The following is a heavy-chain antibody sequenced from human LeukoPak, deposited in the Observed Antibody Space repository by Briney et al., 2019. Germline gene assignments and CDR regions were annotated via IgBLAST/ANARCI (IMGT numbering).Heavy chain of an antibody. CDR3: AKDRLTEAYGMEV. CDR1: GFTFSSHG. V-gene: IGHV3-30*18. CDR2: IRNDGSHK. Sequence: PGRSLRLSCAASGFTFSSHGMHWVRQAPGKGLEGVAVIRNDGSHKYYGDSVKGRFTISRDNSKDTLYLQINSLRPEDTAVYYCAKDRLTEAYGMEVWGQGTTVTVSS. J-gene: IGHJ6*02.